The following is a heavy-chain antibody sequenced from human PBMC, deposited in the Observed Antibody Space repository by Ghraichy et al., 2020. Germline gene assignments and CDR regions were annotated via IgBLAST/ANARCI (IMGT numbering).Heavy chain of an antibody. D-gene: IGHD3-3*01. CDR1: GGSISSYY. J-gene: IGHJ2*01. CDR2: INYSGST. CDR3: ARGDFWSGYYVVDL. V-gene: IGHV4-59*01. Sequence: SQTLSLTCTVSGGSISSYYWSWIRQPPGKGLEWIGNINYSGSTNYNPSLKSRVTISVDTSKNQFSLKLSSVTAADTAVYYWARGDFWSGYYVVDLWGRGTLVTVSS.